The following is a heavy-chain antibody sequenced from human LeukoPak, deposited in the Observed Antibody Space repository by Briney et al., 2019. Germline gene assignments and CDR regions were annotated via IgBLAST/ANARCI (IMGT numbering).Heavy chain of an antibody. D-gene: IGHD6-19*01. CDR1: GFTFSTYS. CDR2: IYNSGAKT. Sequence: GGSLRLSCAASGFTFSTYSMTWVRQGPGKGLEWVSSIYNSGAKTFYADSVKGRFTISRDNSKNTLYLQMNSLRVEDTAVYYCAKDVAPDSGWDLDYWGQGTLVTASS. J-gene: IGHJ4*02. CDR3: AKDVAPDSGWDLDY. V-gene: IGHV3-23*01.